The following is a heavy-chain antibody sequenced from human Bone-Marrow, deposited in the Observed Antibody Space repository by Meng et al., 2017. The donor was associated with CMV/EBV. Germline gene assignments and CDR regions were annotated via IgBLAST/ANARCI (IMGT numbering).Heavy chain of an antibody. CDR2: IIPIFGTA. V-gene: IGHV1-69*05. CDR1: TVSSYA. J-gene: IGHJ4*02. Sequence: TVSSYAISWVRQATGQGLEWMGGIIPIFGTANYAQKFQGRVTITTDESTSTAYMELSSLRSEDTAVYYCARSPRGYCSSTSCSVFYYWGQGTLVTVSS. D-gene: IGHD2-2*01. CDR3: ARSPRGYCSSTSCSVFYY.